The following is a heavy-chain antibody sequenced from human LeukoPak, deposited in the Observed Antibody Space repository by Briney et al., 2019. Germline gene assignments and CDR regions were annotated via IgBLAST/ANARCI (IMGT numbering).Heavy chain of an antibody. D-gene: IGHD2-2*02. CDR3: ASGFRQAAIHYYYYGMDV. J-gene: IGHJ6*02. V-gene: IGHV4-31*03. Sequence: SETLSLTCTVSGGSINSDGYYWSWIRQHPGKGLEWIGYIYYRGSTFYNPSLRSRVTISLDTSKNQFSLKLSSVTAADTAVYYCASGFRQAAIHYYYYGMDVWGQGTTVTVSS. CDR2: IYYRGST. CDR1: GGSINSDGYY.